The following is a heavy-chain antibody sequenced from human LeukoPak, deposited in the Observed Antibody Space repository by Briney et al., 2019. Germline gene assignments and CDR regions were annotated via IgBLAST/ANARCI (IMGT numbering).Heavy chain of an antibody. J-gene: IGHJ6*02. CDR1: GGSISSYY. V-gene: IGHV4-59*08. Sequence: SETLSLTCTVSGGSISSYYWSWIRQPPGKGLEWIGYIYYSGSTNYNPSLKSRVTISVDTSKNQFSLRLSSVTAADTAVYYCARQGSYDFWSGYYRDYYYGMDVWGQGTTVTVSS. CDR2: IYYSGST. CDR3: ARQGSYDFWSGYYRDYYYGMDV. D-gene: IGHD3-3*01.